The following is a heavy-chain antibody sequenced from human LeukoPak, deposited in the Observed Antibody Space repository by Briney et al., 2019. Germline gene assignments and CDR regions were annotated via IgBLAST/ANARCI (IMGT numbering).Heavy chain of an antibody. J-gene: IGHJ6*03. CDR1: GYSISSGYD. CDR2: ISQSGSS. Sequence: SETLSLTCTVSGYSISSGYDWGWIRQAPGKGLEWLGSISQSGSSYDNPSLKSRVTLSVDTSKNQVSLKLSSVTAADTAVYYCARRRSGPRYYYYYMDVWGKGTTVTISS. V-gene: IGHV4-38-2*02. CDR3: ARRRSGPRYYYYYMDV. D-gene: IGHD2-15*01.